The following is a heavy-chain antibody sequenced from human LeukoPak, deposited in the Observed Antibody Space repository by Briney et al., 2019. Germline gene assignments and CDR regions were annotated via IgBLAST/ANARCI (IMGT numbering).Heavy chain of an antibody. V-gene: IGHV3-49*04. Sequence: PGRSLRLSCTASGFTFCNYAMSWVRQAPGKGLEWGGFVRSKAYGGTTEYAASVKGRFTISRDESKSIAYLQMNSVKTEDIAVYYCTREGQLWGQGTLVTVSS. CDR1: GFTFCNYA. J-gene: IGHJ4*02. CDR3: TREGQL. D-gene: IGHD6-13*01. CDR2: VRSKAYGGTT.